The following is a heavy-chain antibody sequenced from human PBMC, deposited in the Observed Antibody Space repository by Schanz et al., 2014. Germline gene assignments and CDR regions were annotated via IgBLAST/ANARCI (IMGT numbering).Heavy chain of an antibody. CDR1: GTSITSSTYY. J-gene: IGHJ5*02. D-gene: IGHD3-22*01. Sequence: QLQLRESGPGLVKPSETLSLICSVSGTSITSSTYYWGWIRQPPGKGPEWIGSISYSGNTYYTPSRKSRVTISLDPPKNQSSLKLPSVTAADTAVYYCARPSSVVGITGWFDTWGQGTLVTVSS. V-gene: IGHV4-39*01. CDR2: ISYSGNT. CDR3: ARPSSVVGITGWFDT.